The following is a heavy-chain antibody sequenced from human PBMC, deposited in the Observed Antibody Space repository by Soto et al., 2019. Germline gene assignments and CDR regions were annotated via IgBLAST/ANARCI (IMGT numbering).Heavy chain of an antibody. CDR2: VSHTGTA. D-gene: IGHD3-10*01. V-gene: IGHV4-4*02. Sequence: SETLSLTCAVSGGSMTSSHWWTWVRQSPGQGLEWIGEVSHTGTANYKSSLKSRVTVSVDTSKSLLSLKLTSVTATDTAVYYCVRQGFGALHGLVDVWGQGTTVTVSS. J-gene: IGHJ6*02. CDR3: VRQGFGALHGLVDV. CDR1: GGSMTSSHW.